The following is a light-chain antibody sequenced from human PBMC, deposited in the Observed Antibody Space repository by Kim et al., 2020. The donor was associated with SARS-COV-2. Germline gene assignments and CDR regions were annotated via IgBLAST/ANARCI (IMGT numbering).Light chain of an antibody. V-gene: IGLV2-8*01. CDR1: GSDFCVSKS. J-gene: IGLJ1*01. CDR3: SAYAGSVKV. Sequence: SATFSSSVVGSDFCVSKSVSCYQHHPGKAPKLMIYELYKRPSGVPDRCSGSRSGNTASLTVSGLQDEDEAEYYCSAYAGSVKVFGTGTKVTVL. CDR2: ELY.